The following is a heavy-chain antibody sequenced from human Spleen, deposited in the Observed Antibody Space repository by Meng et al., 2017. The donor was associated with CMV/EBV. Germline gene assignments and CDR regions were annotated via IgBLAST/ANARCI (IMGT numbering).Heavy chain of an antibody. J-gene: IGHJ4*02. CDR2: IKEDGSEK. V-gene: IGHV3-7*01. Sequence: GGSLRLSCAASGFTFNNYWMSWVRQAPGKGLEWVANIKEDGSEKYYVDSVKGRFTISRDNAKNSLYLQMNSLRAEDTAVYYCARDMYYDFWSGSYIRFDYWGQGSLVTVSS. CDR1: GFTFNNYW. D-gene: IGHD3-3*01. CDR3: ARDMYYDFWSGSYIRFDY.